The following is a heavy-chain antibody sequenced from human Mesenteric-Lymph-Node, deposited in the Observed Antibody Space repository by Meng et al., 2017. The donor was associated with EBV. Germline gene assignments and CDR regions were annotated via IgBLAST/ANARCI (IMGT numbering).Heavy chain of an antibody. V-gene: IGHV4-4*02. CDR2: IYHSGGT. CDR3: ATSVQYCRSSDCFHWLDP. J-gene: IGHJ5*02. D-gene: IGHD2-2*01. CDR1: VASISSNNW. Sequence: GRLQEAGPGLVKPSGTLSFTCAFSVASISSNNWWSWVRQTPGQGLQWTGKIYHSGGTNYNPSLASRVTISVDKSKNQFSLNLRSVTAADTGVYYCATSVQYCRSSDCFHWLDPWGQGTLVTVSS.